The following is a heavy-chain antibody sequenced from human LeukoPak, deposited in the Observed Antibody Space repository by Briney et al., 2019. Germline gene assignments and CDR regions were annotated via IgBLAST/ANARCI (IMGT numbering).Heavy chain of an antibody. Sequence: ASVKVSCKASGYTFTGYNIHWVRQAPGQVLEWMGWINPNSGDTNYAQKFQGRVTMTRNTSISTAYMELSRLRSDDTAVYYCARTPPKYCSSTSCYPYYYYYGMDVWGQGTTVTVSS. CDR3: ARTPPKYCSSTSCYPYYYYYGMDV. D-gene: IGHD2-2*01. CDR2: INPNSGDT. V-gene: IGHV1-2*02. J-gene: IGHJ6*02. CDR1: GYTFTGYN.